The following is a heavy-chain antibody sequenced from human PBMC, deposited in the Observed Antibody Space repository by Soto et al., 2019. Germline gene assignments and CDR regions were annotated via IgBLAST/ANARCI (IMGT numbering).Heavy chain of an antibody. CDR1: GFTVSSNY. J-gene: IGHJ3*02. CDR3: AREPLGATRAYDAFDI. D-gene: IGHD1-26*01. Sequence: EVQLVESGGGLVQPGGSKRLSCAAPGFTVSSNYMSWVRQAPGKGLEWVSVIYSGGSTYYADSVKGRFTISRDNSKNTLYLQMNSLRAEDTAVYYCAREPLGATRAYDAFDIWGQGTMVTVSS. V-gene: IGHV3-66*01. CDR2: IYSGGST.